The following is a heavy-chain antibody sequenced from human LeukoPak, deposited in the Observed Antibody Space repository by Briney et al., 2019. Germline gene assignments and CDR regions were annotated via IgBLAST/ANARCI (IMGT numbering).Heavy chain of an antibody. CDR2: TYHRSTWYD. V-gene: IGHV6-1*01. Sequence: SQTLSLTCAISGDSFSSNNAAWNWIRQSPSRGLEWLGRTYHRSTWYDDYVVSVRSRLTITPDISKNQVSLQLNSVTPEDTAVYYCTREVAGTGGFDYWGQGITVTVSS. D-gene: IGHD6-13*01. CDR1: GDSFSSNNAA. J-gene: IGHJ4*02. CDR3: TREVAGTGGFDY.